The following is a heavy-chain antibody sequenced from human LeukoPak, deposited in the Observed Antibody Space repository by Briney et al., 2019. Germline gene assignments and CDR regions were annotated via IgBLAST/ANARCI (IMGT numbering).Heavy chain of an antibody. CDR2: ISGSSSYI. Sequence: PGGSLRLSCAASGFILRSYSMNWVRQAPGKGLEWVSSISGSSSYIYWADSMKGRFTISRDNSKNTLYLQMNSLRAEDTAVYYCAKDVESVVVTAILPRNAFDIWGQGTMVTVSS. V-gene: IGHV3-21*04. J-gene: IGHJ3*02. D-gene: IGHD2-21*02. CDR1: GFILRSYS. CDR3: AKDVESVVVTAILPRNAFDI.